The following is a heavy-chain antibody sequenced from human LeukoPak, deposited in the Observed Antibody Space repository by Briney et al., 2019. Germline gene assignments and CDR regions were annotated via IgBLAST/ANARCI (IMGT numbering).Heavy chain of an antibody. Sequence: PGGSLRLSCAASGFTVSSNYMSWVRQAPGKGLEWVSVIYSGGGTYYADSVKGRFTISRDNSKNTLYLQMNSLRAEDTAVYYCARANSAPLSSSSPYYYYGMDVWGQGTTVTVSS. J-gene: IGHJ6*02. V-gene: IGHV3-53*01. CDR2: IYSGGGT. CDR3: ARANSAPLSSSSPYYYYGMDV. D-gene: IGHD6-6*01. CDR1: GFTVSSNY.